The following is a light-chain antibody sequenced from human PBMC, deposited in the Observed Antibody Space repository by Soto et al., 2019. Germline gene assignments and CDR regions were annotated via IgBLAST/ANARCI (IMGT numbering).Light chain of an antibody. CDR3: SSYSSTNTLYV. J-gene: IGLJ1*01. CDR1: TRDIAGYNY. CDR2: QVT. Sequence: QSVLTQPASVSGSLGQSITISCTGTTRDIAGYNYISWYQQLPGKAPKLMIYQVTIRPSGISNRFSGSKSGNTASLTISGLQTGDEGDYYCSSYSSTNTLYVFGTGTKVTVL. V-gene: IGLV2-14*01.